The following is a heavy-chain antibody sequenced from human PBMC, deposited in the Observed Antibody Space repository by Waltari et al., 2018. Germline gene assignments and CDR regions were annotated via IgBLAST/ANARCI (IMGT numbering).Heavy chain of an antibody. J-gene: IGHJ6*03. CDR1: GYTFTSYD. CDR3: ATATLRGRSIIYLYYMDV. D-gene: IGHD3-10*01. CDR2: RNPNSGNT. Sequence: QVQLVQSGAEVKKPGASVKVSCKASGYTFTSYDINWVRQATGQGLEWMGWRNPNSGNTGYAQKFQGRVTITADTSTDTAYMELSSLRSEDTAVYYCATATLRGRSIIYLYYMDVWGKGTTVTVSS. V-gene: IGHV1-8*01.